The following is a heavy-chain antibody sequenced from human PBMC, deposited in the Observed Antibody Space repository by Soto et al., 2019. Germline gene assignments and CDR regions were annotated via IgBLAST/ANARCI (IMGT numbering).Heavy chain of an antibody. CDR3: ARGGYGAS. CDR2: ISTHNGNT. V-gene: IGHV1-18*01. Sequence: QFHLVQSGADVKKPGASVKVSCKGSGYAFTTYGLSWVRQSPGQGLEWMGWISTHNGNTNYAQTNQGRATVTRDISTTTAYVELRTRVSDDTAVYDSARGGYGASWGQCALFTV. D-gene: IGHD3-10*01. CDR1: GYAFTTYG. J-gene: IGHJ1*01.